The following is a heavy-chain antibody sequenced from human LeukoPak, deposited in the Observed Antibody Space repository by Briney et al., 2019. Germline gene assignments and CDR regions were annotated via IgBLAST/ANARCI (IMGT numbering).Heavy chain of an antibody. CDR2: ISSSGGTT. J-gene: IGHJ4*02. CDR3: AKDIDYGDYVVS. V-gene: IGHV3-23*01. Sequence: GGSLRLSCAASGFTFSGYAMSWVRQAPGKGLEWVSAISSSGGTTYYADSERGRFTISRDNSKNTLYLQMNSLRAEDTAVYYCAKDIDYGDYVVSWGQGTLVTVSS. D-gene: IGHD4-17*01. CDR1: GFTFSGYA.